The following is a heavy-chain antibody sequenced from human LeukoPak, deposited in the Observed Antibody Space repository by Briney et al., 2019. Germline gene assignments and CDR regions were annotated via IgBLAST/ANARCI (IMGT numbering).Heavy chain of an antibody. Sequence: SETLSLTCTVSGGSISSYYWSWIRQSPGKGLEWIGYIYYSGSTNYNPSLKSRVTISVDTSKNQFSLKLSSVTAADTAVYYCARNSRRLWFGELLPYYFDYWGQGTLVTVSS. V-gene: IGHV4-59*01. D-gene: IGHD3-10*01. CDR3: ARNSRRLWFGELLPYYFDY. CDR2: IYYSGST. J-gene: IGHJ4*02. CDR1: GGSISSYY.